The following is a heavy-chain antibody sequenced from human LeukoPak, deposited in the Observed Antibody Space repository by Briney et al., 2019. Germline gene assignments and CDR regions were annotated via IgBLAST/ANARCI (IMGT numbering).Heavy chain of an antibody. V-gene: IGHV4-30-4*01. CDR3: ARTYEEAIVVPASTSPWYFDL. CDR2: IYYSGST. Sequence: SQTLSLTCTVSGGSISSGDYYWSWIRQPPGTGLEWIGYIYYSGSTYYNPTLKSRLNISVATSKNQFSLQLKSVTAADTAVYYCARTYEEAIVVPASTSPWYFDLWGRGTLVTVSS. D-gene: IGHD2-2*01. J-gene: IGHJ2*01. CDR1: GGSISSGDYY.